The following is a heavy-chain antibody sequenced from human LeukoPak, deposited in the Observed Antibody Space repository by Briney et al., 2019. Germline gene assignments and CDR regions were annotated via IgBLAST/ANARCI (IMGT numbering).Heavy chain of an antibody. Sequence: VASVKVSCKASGYTFTSNYIHWVRQAPGQGLEWMGMIYPRDGSTSYAQKFQGRVTVTRDTSTSTVHMELSCLRSEDTAVYYCARDQEGFDYWGQGTLVTVSS. V-gene: IGHV1-46*01. J-gene: IGHJ4*02. CDR3: ARDQEGFDY. CDR1: GYTFTSNY. CDR2: IYPRDGST.